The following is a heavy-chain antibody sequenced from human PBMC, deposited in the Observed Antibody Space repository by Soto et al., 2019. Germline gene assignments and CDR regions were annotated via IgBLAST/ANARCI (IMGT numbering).Heavy chain of an antibody. CDR1: GGSLSSYY. V-gene: IGHV4-59*08. D-gene: IGHD3-10*01. CDR3: ARRSHYYGSGSYYRGGPRAFYI. J-gene: IGHJ3*02. CDR2: IYYSGST. Sequence: PSETLSLTCTVSGGSLSSYYWSWIRQPPGKGLEWIGYIYYSGSTNYNPSLKSRVTISVDTSKNQFSLKLSSVTAADTAVYYCARRSHYYGSGSYYRGGPRAFYIWGQGTMVTVSS.